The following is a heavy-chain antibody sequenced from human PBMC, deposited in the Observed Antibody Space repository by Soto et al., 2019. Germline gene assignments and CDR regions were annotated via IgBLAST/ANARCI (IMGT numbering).Heavy chain of an antibody. D-gene: IGHD3-16*01. CDR1: GFTFSSYE. J-gene: IGHJ3*02. CDR2: IXXDXSXX. Sequence: GGSLRLSCEASGFTFSSYEMNWVRQAPGKGLEXVAVIXXDXSXXXYXXXXKGRFTISRDNSKNTLYLHMNSLRAEHTAVYYCARDLEDGGAFDIWGQGTMVTVSS. CDR3: ARDLEDGGAFDI. V-gene: IGHV3-33*08.